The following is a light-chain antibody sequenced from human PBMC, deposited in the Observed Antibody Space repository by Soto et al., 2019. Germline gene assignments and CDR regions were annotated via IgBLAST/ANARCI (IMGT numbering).Light chain of an antibody. CDR3: QHYDGSPRT. CDR2: GIF. J-gene: IGKJ2*01. CDR1: QSVNNDY. Sequence: ETGLTQFPATVPLSPGERATLYCRTGQSVNNDYLAWYQQKPGQAPRLLVYGIFNRATGVPARFSGSGSGTDFTLTISGLEPEDSAVYYCQHYDGSPRTFGQGTKVELK. V-gene: IGKV3-20*01.